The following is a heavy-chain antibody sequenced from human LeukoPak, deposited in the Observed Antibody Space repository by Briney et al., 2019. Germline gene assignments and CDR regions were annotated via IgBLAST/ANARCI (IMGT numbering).Heavy chain of an antibody. CDR2: ISAYNGNT. D-gene: IGHD2-2*01. CDR1: GHTFTTYY. V-gene: IGHV1-18*04. Sequence: ASVKVSCKASGHTFTTYYVHLVRQAPAQGLEWMGWISAYNGNTNYAQKLQGRVTMTTDTSTSTAYMELRSLRSDDTAVYYCARVPDIYCPSTSCVDYWGQGTLVTVSP. J-gene: IGHJ4*02. CDR3: ARVPDIYCPSTSCVDY.